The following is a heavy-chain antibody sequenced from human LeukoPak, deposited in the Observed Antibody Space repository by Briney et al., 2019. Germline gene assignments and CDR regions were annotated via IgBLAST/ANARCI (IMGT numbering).Heavy chain of an antibody. CDR3: ARDHFYYDSSGSFQPYAFVI. V-gene: IGHV1-46*01. D-gene: IGHD3-22*01. CDR1: GYTFTSYG. CDR2: INPSGGST. Sequence: ASVKVSCKASGYTFTSYGISWVRQAPGQGLEWMGIINPSGGSTSYAQKFQSRVTMTRDTSTSTVYMELRSLRSEDTAVYYCARDHFYYDSSGSFQPYAFVIWGQGTMVTVSS. J-gene: IGHJ3*02.